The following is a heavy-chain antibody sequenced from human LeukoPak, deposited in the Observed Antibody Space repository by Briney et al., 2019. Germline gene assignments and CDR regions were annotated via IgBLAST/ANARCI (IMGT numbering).Heavy chain of an antibody. CDR1: GFTLGSHD. J-gene: IGHJ4*02. CDR3: VREARGYHYTYFDY. D-gene: IGHD5-18*01. Sequence: GGSLRLSCTASGFTLGSHDMHWVRQTTGEGLEWVAAIASGFQTFYAGSVKGRFTVSKEDAKNSLYLQMNSLRAGDTAVYYCVREARGYHYTYFDYWGQGTLVTVSS. CDR2: IASGFQT. V-gene: IGHV3-13*01.